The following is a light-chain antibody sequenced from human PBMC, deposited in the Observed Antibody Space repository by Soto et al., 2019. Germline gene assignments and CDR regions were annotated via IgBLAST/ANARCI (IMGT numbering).Light chain of an antibody. V-gene: IGKV3-20*01. CDR1: QSVSSSY. J-gene: IGKJ4*01. CDR3: QQYVSSPLT. CDR2: GTS. Sequence: EIVLTQSPGTLSVSPGERATLSCRASQSVSSSYLAWYQQKPGQAPSLLIYGTSSRATGIPDRFSGSGSGTDFTLTISRLEPEDFAVYYCQQYVSSPLTFGGGTKVEIK.